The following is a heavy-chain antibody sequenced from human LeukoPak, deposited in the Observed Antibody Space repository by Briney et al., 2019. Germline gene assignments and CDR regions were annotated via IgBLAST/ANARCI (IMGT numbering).Heavy chain of an antibody. Sequence: GGSLRLSCAASGFTFSNYAMTWVRQAPGKGLQGVSAISGDAIYTYYLDSVKGRFTTSRDNSKNTLFVQMKSLRADDTAVYYCAKNYGTSRPFSDSWGQGIVVTVAS. J-gene: IGHJ4*02. CDR3: AKNYGTSRPFSDS. CDR1: GFTFSNYA. V-gene: IGHV3-23*01. D-gene: IGHD4-17*01. CDR2: ISGDAIYT.